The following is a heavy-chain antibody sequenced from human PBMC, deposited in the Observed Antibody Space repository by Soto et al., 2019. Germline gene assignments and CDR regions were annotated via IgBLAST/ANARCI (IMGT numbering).Heavy chain of an antibody. CDR2: IYYSGST. V-gene: IGHV4-31*03. Sequence: QVQLQESGPGLVKPSQTLPLTCTVSGGSISSGGYYWSWIRQHPGKGLEWIGYIYYSGSTYYNPSLKSRVTISVDTSKNQFSLKLSSVTAADTAVYYCARVRLGIDYFYYMDVWGKGTTVTVSS. CDR1: GGSISSGGYY. CDR3: ARVRLGIDYFYYMDV. J-gene: IGHJ6*03. D-gene: IGHD6-19*01.